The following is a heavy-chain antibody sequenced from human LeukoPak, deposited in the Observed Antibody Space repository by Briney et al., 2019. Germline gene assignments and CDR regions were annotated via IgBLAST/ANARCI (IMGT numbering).Heavy chain of an antibody. CDR3: ARLIVFDSSGYPDY. J-gene: IGHJ4*02. D-gene: IGHD3-22*01. Sequence: SETLSLTCTVSGGSISSYYWSWIRQPPGKGLEWIGYIYYSGSTNYNPSLKSRVTIYVDTSKNQFSLKLSSVTAADTAVYYCARLIVFDSSGYPDYWGQGTLVTVSS. CDR2: IYYSGST. CDR1: GGSISSYY. V-gene: IGHV4-59*08.